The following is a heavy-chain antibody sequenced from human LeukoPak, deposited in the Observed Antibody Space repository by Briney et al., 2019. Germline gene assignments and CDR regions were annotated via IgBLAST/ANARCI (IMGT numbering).Heavy chain of an antibody. V-gene: IGHV1-2*02. CDR2: INPNSGGT. D-gene: IGHD1-26*01. J-gene: IGHJ4*02. CDR1: GYTFTSSD. Sequence: ASVKVSCKASGYTFTSSDINWVRQATGQGLEWMGWINPNSGGTIYAQRFQGRVTMTRDTSISTAYMELSRLRSDDTAVYYCASSPRIYSPFDYWGQGTLVTVSS. CDR3: ASSPRIYSPFDY.